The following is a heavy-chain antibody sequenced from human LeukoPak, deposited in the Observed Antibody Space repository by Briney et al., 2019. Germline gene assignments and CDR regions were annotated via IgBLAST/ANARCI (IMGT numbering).Heavy chain of an antibody. J-gene: IGHJ4*02. CDR2: IYYSGAT. D-gene: IGHD5-12*01. V-gene: IGHV4-61*05. Sequence: SETLSLTCTVSGGSISIRSYYWGRIRQPPGKGLEWIGFIYYSGATNYNPSLKSRVTMSVDTSKDWFSLKLTSVTAADTAMYYCASHYSGYNWGIDYWGQGTLVTVSS. CDR3: ASHYSGYNWGIDY. CDR1: GGSISIRSYY.